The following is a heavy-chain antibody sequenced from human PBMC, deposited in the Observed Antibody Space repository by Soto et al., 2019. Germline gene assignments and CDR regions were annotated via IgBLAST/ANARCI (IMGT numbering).Heavy chain of an antibody. D-gene: IGHD3-22*01. V-gene: IGHV4-30-2*01. CDR2: IYDSGST. Sequence: QLQLQESGSGQVKPSQTLSLTCAVSGGSITTGDYSWNWIRQPPGRGLEWVGYIYDSGSTYYNPSLKSRATISVDRSKDHFSLKLSSGTAADTAVYYCARGRSTSGYPNFDPWGQGTLVTVSS. CDR1: GGSITTGDYS. J-gene: IGHJ5*02. CDR3: ARGRSTSGYPNFDP.